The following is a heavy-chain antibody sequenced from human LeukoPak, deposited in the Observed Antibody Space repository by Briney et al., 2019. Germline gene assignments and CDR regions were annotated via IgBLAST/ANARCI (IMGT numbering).Heavy chain of an antibody. V-gene: IGHV3-23*01. CDR3: AKDRSVVGAKEFDP. Sequence: GGSLRLSCAASGFTFISYAMSWVRQAPGKGLEWDSAISGSGGSTYYADSVKGRFTISRDNSRNTLYLQMNSLRAEDTAVYYCAKDRSVVGAKEFDPWGQGTLVTVSS. J-gene: IGHJ5*02. CDR2: ISGSGGST. D-gene: IGHD1-26*01. CDR1: GFTFISYA.